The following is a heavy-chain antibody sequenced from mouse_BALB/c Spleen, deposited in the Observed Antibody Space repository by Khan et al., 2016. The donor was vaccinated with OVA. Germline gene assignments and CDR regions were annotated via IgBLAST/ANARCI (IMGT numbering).Heavy chain of an antibody. Sequence: VQLQQSGPGLVKPSQSLSLTCTVTGYSITSGYAWNWIRQFPGNKLEWMGYISYSGVTSYTPSLKSRISITRDTSKNQFFLQLNSVTTEDTATYYGARVNYYGYYDDYWGQGTTLTVSS. CDR2: ISYSGVT. CDR3: ARVNYYGYYDDY. V-gene: IGHV3-2*02. D-gene: IGHD1-1*01. CDR1: GYSITSGYA. J-gene: IGHJ2*01.